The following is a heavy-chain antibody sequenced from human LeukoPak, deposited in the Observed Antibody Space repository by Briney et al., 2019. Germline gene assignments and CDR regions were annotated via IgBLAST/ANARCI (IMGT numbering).Heavy chain of an antibody. CDR3: ARGRPVGASTVEDY. J-gene: IGHJ4*02. CDR1: GFTVSSNY. D-gene: IGHD1-26*01. V-gene: IGHV3-66*01. CDR2: IYSGGST. Sequence: GGSLRLSCAASGFTVSSNYMSWVCQAPGRGLEWVSVIYSGGSTDYADSVKGRFTISRDNSKNTLYLQMNNLRAEDTAFYYCARGRPVGASTVEDYWGQGTLVTVSS.